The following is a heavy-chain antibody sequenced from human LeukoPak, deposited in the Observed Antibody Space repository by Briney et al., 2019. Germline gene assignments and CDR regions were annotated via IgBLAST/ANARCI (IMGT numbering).Heavy chain of an antibody. CDR2: IYPHSGGT. V-gene: IGHV1-2*02. D-gene: IGHD3-10*01. J-gene: IGHJ3*02. CDR3: AKTRVGIRGVYPTGAFDI. CDR1: GYTFTGYY. Sequence: ASVKVSCKASGYTFTGYYMHWVRQAPGQGLEWMGWIYPHSGGTDYAQKFQGRVTMTRDTSISTAYMELSRLRSDDTAVYYCAKTRVGIRGVYPTGAFDIWGQGTMVTVSS.